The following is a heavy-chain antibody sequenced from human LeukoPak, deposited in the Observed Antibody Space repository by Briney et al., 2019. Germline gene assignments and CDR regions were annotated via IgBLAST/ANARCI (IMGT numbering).Heavy chain of an antibody. CDR1: GGSISSGDYY. J-gene: IGHJ3*02. Sequence: SETLSLTCTVSGGSISSGDYYWSWIRQPPGKGLEWIGYIYYSGSTYYNPSLKSRVTISVDTSKNQFSLKLSSVTAADTAVYYCARELWVVAATDAFDIWGQGTMVTVSS. D-gene: IGHD2-15*01. CDR2: IYYSGST. CDR3: ARELWVVAATDAFDI. V-gene: IGHV4-30-4*01.